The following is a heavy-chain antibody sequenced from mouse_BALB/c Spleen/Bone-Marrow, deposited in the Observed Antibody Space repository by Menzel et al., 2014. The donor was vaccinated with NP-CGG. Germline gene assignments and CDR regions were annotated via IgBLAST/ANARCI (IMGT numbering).Heavy chain of an antibody. CDR3: ARDSFLITRALDY. V-gene: IGHV2-6-7*01. CDR1: GFSLTGYG. CDR2: IWGDGST. D-gene: IGHD2-4*01. Sequence: QVQLKQSGPGLVPPSQSLSITCTVSGFSLTGYGVSWVRPPPGKGLEWLGMIWGDGSTDYNSALKSRLSISKDNSKSQVFLKVNSLQTEDTARYYCARDSFLITRALDYWGQGTSVTVSS. J-gene: IGHJ4*01.